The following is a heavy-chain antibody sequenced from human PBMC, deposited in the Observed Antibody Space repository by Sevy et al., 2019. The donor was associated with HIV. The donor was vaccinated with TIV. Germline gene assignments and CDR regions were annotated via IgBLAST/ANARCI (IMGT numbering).Heavy chain of an antibody. V-gene: IGHV3-74*01. CDR3: ARGSAGFPTD. Sequence: GGSLRLSCAVSGSSFSHSYMHWVRHSPGKGLMWVSRVSSDGLITTYADSVKGRFTISRDNARQTVYLQMNSQRADDTAVYYCARGSAGFPTDWGPGTLVTVSS. CDR2: VSSDGLIT. J-gene: IGHJ4*02. D-gene: IGHD6-25*01. CDR1: GSSFSHSY.